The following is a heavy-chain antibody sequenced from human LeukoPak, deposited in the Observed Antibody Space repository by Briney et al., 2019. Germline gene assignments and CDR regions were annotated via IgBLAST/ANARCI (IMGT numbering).Heavy chain of an antibody. J-gene: IGHJ6*02. CDR2: INHSGRT. CDR1: GGSFSDYF. V-gene: IGHV4-34*01. D-gene: IGHD2-2*01. Sequence: PSETLSLTCAVYGGSFSDYFWGWIRQPPGKGLEWIGEINHSGRTYYNPSLKSRVTISVDTPKNQFSLNLSSVTAADTAVYYCARDVVVVPAAIHYGMDVWGQGTTVTVSS. CDR3: ARDVVVVPAAIHYGMDV.